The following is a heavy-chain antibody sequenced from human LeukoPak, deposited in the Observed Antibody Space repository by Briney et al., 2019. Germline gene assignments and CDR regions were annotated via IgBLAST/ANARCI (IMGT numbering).Heavy chain of an antibody. J-gene: IGHJ4*02. V-gene: IGHV4-30-4*01. CDR2: IYYSGST. CDR1: GGSNSSGDYY. Sequence: SQTLSLTCTVSGGSNSSGDYYWSWIRQPPGKGLEWIGYIYYSGSTYYNPSLKSRVTISVDTSKNQFSLKLSSVTAADTAVYYCARSEYYYDSSGSRPLWYFDYWGQGTLVTVSS. D-gene: IGHD3-22*01. CDR3: ARSEYYYDSSGSRPLWYFDY.